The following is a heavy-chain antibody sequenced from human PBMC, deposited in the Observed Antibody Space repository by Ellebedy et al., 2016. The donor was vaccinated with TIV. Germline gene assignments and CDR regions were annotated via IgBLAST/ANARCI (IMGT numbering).Heavy chain of an antibody. CDR3: AKFPYYYERRCYSF. CDR2: MRYDGSNK. Sequence: GESLKISCAASGFTFSDYGMHWVRQAPGKGLEWVAFMRYDGSNKYYADSVTGRFTISRDNSKNTLYLRMNSLRAEDTAVYYCAKFPYYYERRCYSFWGQGTLVTVSS. V-gene: IGHV3-30*02. CDR1: GFTFSDYG. D-gene: IGHD3-22*01. J-gene: IGHJ4*02.